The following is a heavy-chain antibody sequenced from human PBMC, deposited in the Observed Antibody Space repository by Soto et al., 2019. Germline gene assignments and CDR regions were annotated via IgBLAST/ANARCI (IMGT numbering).Heavy chain of an antibody. Sequence: EVQLLESGGGLVQPGGSLRLSCAASGFTFKSYAMSWVRQAPGKGLEWVSTNSGSGGGTYYADSVKGRLTISRDHSKNTLYLQMDSLRAEDTAVYYCAKGESGSYFASWGQGTLVTVSS. CDR1: GFTFKSYA. D-gene: IGHD1-26*01. CDR2: NSGSGGGT. V-gene: IGHV3-23*01. J-gene: IGHJ4*02. CDR3: AKGESGSYFAS.